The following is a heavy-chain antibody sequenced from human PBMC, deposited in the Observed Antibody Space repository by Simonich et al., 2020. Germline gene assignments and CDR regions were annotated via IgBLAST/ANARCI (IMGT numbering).Heavy chain of an antibody. CDR3: ARKRFVEWFFDY. CDR1: GFTFSSYS. J-gene: IGHJ4*02. Sequence: EVQLVESGGGLVKPGGSLRLSCAASGFTFSSYSMNWVRQATGKGREGVSAISSSSSYIYYADSVKGRFTISRDNAKNSLYLQMNSLRAEDTAVYYCARKRFVEWFFDYWGQGTLVTVSS. V-gene: IGHV3-21*01. D-gene: IGHD3-3*01. CDR2: ISSSSSYI.